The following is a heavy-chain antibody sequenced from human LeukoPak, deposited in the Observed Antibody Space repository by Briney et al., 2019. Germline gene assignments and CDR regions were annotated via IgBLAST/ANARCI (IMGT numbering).Heavy chain of an antibody. CDR3: TMDTDGPRDY. V-gene: IGHV3-74*01. D-gene: IGHD5-18*01. CDR2: INTDGSTT. CDR1: GFAFSSYW. Sequence: PGGSLRLSCAASGFAFSSYWMHWVRQVPGKGLVWVSRINTDGSTTSYAASVKGRFTISRDNAKNTLSLQMNSLRAEDTAVYYCTMDTDGPRDYWGHGTLVTVSS. J-gene: IGHJ4*01.